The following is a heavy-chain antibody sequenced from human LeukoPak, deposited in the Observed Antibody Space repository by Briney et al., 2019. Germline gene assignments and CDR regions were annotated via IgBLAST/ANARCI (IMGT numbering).Heavy chain of an antibody. CDR1: GGSISIYY. D-gene: IGHD5-24*01. V-gene: IGHV4-59*01. Sequence: SETLSLTCTVSGGSISIYYWSWIRQPPGKGLEWIAYIHYSGSTNYNPSLKSRVTISLDTSKSQFSLKLSSMTAADTAVYYCVTVKPDGYSDYWGQGTLVTVSS. CDR2: IHYSGST. CDR3: VTVKPDGYSDY. J-gene: IGHJ4*02.